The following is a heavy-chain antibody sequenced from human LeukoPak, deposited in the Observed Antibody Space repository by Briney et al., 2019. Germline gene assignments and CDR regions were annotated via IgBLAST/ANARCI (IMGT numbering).Heavy chain of an antibody. CDR3: ARDSPITMVRGLYYYYMDV. CDR2: IIPIFGTA. D-gene: IGHD3-10*01. J-gene: IGHJ6*03. V-gene: IGHV1-69*13. CDR1: GGTFTSYA. Sequence: GASVKVSCKASGGTFTSYAISRVRQAPGQGLEWMGGIIPIFGTANYAQKFQGRVTITADESTSTAYMELSSLRSEDTAVYYCARDSPITMVRGLYYYYMDVWGKGTTVTVSS.